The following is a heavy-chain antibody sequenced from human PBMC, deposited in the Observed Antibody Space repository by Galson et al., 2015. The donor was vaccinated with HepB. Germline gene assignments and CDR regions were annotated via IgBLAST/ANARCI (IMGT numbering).Heavy chain of an antibody. CDR1: GYTFTSYD. J-gene: IGHJ4*02. CDR2: MNPNSGNT. Sequence: SVKVSCKASGYTFTSYDINWVRQATGQGLEWMGWMNPNSGNTGYAQKFQGRVTMTRNTSISTAYMELSSLRSEDTAVYYCARAPSDEPNYYDSSGYYHIDYWGQGTLVTVSS. D-gene: IGHD3-22*01. CDR3: ARAPSDEPNYYDSSGYYHIDY. V-gene: IGHV1-8*01.